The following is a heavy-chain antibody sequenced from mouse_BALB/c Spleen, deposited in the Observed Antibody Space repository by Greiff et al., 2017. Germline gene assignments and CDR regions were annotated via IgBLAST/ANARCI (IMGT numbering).Heavy chain of an antibody. J-gene: IGHJ2*01. CDR2: ISSGGST. CDR3: AREVGYDYGY. Sequence: EVKLVESGGGLVKPGGSLKLSCAASGFTFSSYAMSWVRQTPEKRLEWVASISSGGSTYYPDSVKGRFTISRDNARNILYLQMSSLRSEDTAMYYCAREVGYDYGYWGQGTTLTASS. V-gene: IGHV5-6-5*01. CDR1: GFTFSSYA. D-gene: IGHD2-4*01.